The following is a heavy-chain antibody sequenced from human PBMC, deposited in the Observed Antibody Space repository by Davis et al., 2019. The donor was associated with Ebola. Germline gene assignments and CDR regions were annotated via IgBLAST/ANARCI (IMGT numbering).Heavy chain of an antibody. CDR3: TTPGGQDSGYDVFDI. CDR1: GYIFSNYY. CDR2: INTKEGRT. D-gene: IGHD5-12*01. Sequence: AASVKVTCKASGYIFSNYYMHWVRHPPGQGLEGMGKINTKEGRTIYAQKCQGKVTVTRDTSTTTVYMVLSSLSSEDTALYFCTTPGGQDSGYDVFDIWGQETIVTVSS. V-gene: IGHV1-46*03. J-gene: IGHJ3*02.